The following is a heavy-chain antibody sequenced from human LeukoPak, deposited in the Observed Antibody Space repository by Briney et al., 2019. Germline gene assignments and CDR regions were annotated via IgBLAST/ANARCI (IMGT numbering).Heavy chain of an antibody. V-gene: IGHV3-21*01. CDR3: AREGTREDGSGSYYSRGTFDY. D-gene: IGHD3-10*01. CDR1: GFTFSSYS. J-gene: IGHJ4*02. CDR2: ISSSSSYI. Sequence: GGPLRLSCAASGFTFSSYSMNWVRQAPGKGLEWVSSISSSSSYIYYADSVKGRFTISRDNAKNSLYLQMNSLRAEDTAVYYCAREGTREDGSGSYYSRGTFDYWGQGTLVTVSS.